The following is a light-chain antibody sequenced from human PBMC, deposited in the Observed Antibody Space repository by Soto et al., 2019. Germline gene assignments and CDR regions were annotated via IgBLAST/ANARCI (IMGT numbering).Light chain of an antibody. CDR3: QQRSNWPPRIT. CDR2: DAS. J-gene: IGKJ5*01. V-gene: IGKV3-11*01. Sequence: EIVFTQSPATLSLSPGARATLSGRARQSVSSYLDWYQQKPGQTPRLLIYDASNRATGIPARFSGSGSGTDFTLTISSLEPEDFAVYYCQQRSNWPPRITFGQGTRLEIK. CDR1: QSVSSY.